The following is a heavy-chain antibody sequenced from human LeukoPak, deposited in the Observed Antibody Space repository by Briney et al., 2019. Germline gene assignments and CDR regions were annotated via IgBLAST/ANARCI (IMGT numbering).Heavy chain of an antibody. CDR2: MYYSGST. Sequence: SETLSLTCTVSGYSISTGYYWGWIRQPPGKGLEWIGSMYYSGSTYYNPSLKSRVAISVDTSKNQFSLKLSSVTAADTAVYYCAREEVSSRLSDIWGQGTMITVSS. J-gene: IGHJ3*02. D-gene: IGHD6-6*01. V-gene: IGHV4-38-2*02. CDR3: AREEVSSRLSDI. CDR1: GYSISTGYY.